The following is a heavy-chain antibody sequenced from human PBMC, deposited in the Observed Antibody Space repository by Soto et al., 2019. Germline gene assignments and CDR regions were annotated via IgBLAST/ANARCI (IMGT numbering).Heavy chain of an antibody. CDR1: GDSINNRSYY. D-gene: IGHD2-21*02. CDR3: ARQRTSVVTQAYFDS. V-gene: IGHV4-39*01. J-gene: IGHJ4*02. CDR2: IYYSGST. Sequence: SETLSLTCTVTGDSINNRSYYWGWIRQPPGKGLEWIGSIYYSGSTYNNPSLKSRVSMSVDTSKNQFSLKLRSVTAADAALYYCARQRTSVVTQAYFDSWGQGSLVTVSS.